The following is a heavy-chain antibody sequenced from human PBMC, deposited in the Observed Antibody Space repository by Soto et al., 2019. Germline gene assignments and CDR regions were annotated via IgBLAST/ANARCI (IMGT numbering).Heavy chain of an antibody. J-gene: IGHJ6*02. CDR1: GFTFSNAW. D-gene: IGHD2-21*02. CDR3: TTVKGARVVTAYYYYGMDV. CDR2: IKSKTDGGTT. Sequence: GGSLRLSCAASGFTFSNAWMNWVRQAPGKGLEWVGRIKSKTDGGTTDYAAPVKGRFTISRDDSKNTLYLQMNSLKTEDTAVYYCTTVKGARVVTAYYYYGMDVWGQGTTVTVSS. V-gene: IGHV3-15*07.